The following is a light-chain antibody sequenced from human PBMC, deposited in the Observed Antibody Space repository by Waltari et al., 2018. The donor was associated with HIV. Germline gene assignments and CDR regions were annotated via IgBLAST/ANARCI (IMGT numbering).Light chain of an antibody. CDR3: QQYNNWPPMYT. CDR1: QSIGSD. Sequence: EIVMPQSPATLSVSPGDRATLSCRASQSIGSDLAWYQQKPGQAPRLLIYGASTRATGIPARFSGSGSGTEFTLTISSLQSEDFAVYSCQQYNNWPPMYTFGQGTKLEIK. CDR2: GAS. V-gene: IGKV3-15*01. J-gene: IGKJ2*01.